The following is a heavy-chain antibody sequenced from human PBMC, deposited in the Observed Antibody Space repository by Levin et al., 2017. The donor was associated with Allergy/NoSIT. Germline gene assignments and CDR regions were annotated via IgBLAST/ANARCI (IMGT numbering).Heavy chain of an antibody. CDR2: INPGNGDT. CDR1: GYSFTGSY. D-gene: IGHD3-10*01. J-gene: IGHJ4*02. V-gene: IGHV1-2*02. CDR3: ARDRGRDMLDH. Sequence: ASVKVSCKGSGYSFTGSYLHWVRQAPGQGLEWMGWINPGNGDTHYAEKFHGRVTMARDTSISTAYMDLTRLTSDDTAVYFCARDRGRDMLDHWGQGTRVTVSS.